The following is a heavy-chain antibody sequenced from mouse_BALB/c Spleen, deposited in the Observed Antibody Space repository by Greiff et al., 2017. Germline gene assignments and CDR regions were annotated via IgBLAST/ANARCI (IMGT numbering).Heavy chain of an antibody. J-gene: IGHJ3*01. V-gene: IGHV5-17*02. CDR2: ISSGSSTI. Sequence: EVQLQESGGGLVQPGGSRKLSCAASGFTFSSFGMHWVRQAPEKGLEWVAYISSGSSTIYYADTVKGRFTISRDNPKNTLFLQMTSLRSEDTAMYYCARDRYDGAWFAYWGQGTLVTVSA. CDR3: ARDRYDGAWFAY. CDR1: GFTFSSFG. D-gene: IGHD2-14*01.